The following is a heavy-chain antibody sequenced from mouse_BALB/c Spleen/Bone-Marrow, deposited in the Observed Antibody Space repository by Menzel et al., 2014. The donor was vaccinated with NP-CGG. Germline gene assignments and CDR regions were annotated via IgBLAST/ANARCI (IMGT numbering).Heavy chain of an antibody. V-gene: IGHV1-61*01. Sequence: VKLMESGAELVRPGASVKLSCKASGYSFXSYWMNWVKQRPGHGLEWIGMIHPSDTETRLNQRFKDKATLTLDKSSSTAYMQLNSPTSEDSAVYYCARLEGNYGSTFAYWGQGTLVTVSA. J-gene: IGHJ3*01. CDR3: ARLEGNYGSTFAY. D-gene: IGHD1-1*01. CDR2: IHPSDTET. CDR1: GYSFXSYW.